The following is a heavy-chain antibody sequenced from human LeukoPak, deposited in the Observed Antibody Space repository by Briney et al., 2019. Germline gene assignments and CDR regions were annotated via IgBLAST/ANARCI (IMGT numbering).Heavy chain of an antibody. D-gene: IGHD3-22*01. CDR3: ARRAGDYSHPYDY. J-gene: IGHJ4*02. CDR2: IYGGGDT. CDR1: GFTFSNHD. V-gene: IGHV3-53*01. Sequence: GGSLRLSCATSGFTFSNHDMNWVRQAPGKGLEWVSFIYGGGDTYYADSVKGRFTISRDNSKNTFHLQMNSLRAEDTAVYYCARRAGDYSHPYDYWGQGTLVTVSS.